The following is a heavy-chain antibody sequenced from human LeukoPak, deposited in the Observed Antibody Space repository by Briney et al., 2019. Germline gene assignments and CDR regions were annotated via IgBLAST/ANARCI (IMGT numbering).Heavy chain of an antibody. CDR3: AKGVPAAKAGNWFDP. D-gene: IGHD2-2*01. Sequence: GGSLRLSCTASGFTFSSYAMSWVRQAPGKGLEWVSAISGSGGSTYYADSVKGRFTISRDNSKNTLYLQMNSLRAEDTAVYYCAKGVPAAKAGNWFDPWGQGTLVTVSS. CDR1: GFTFSSYA. CDR2: ISGSGGST. J-gene: IGHJ5*02. V-gene: IGHV3-23*01.